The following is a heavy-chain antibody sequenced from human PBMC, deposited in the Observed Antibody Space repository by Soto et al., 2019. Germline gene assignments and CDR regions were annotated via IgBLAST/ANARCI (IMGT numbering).Heavy chain of an antibody. V-gene: IGHV3-11*06. CDR2: ISSSSSYT. CDR3: ARDFTRRDGLLGY. J-gene: IGHJ4*02. CDR1: GFTFSDYY. Sequence: GGSLRLSCAASGFTFSDYYMSWIRQAPGKGLEWVSYISSSSSYTNYADSVKGRFTISRDNAKNSLYLQMNSLRAEDTAVYYCARDFTRRDGLLGYWGQGTLVTVSS. D-gene: IGHD3-3*02.